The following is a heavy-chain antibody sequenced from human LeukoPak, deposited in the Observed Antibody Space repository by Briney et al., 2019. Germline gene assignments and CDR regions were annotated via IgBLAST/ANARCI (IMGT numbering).Heavy chain of an antibody. CDR1: GGSISSGGYY. J-gene: IGHJ3*02. D-gene: IGHD3-22*01. CDR2: IYHSGST. V-gene: IGHV4-30-2*01. Sequence: SETLSLTCTVSGGSISSGGYYWSWIRQPPGKGLEWIGYIYHSGSTYYNPSLESRVTISVDRSKNQFSLKLGSVTAADTAVYYCARDYRRVVYYYDTSGYYGAFDIWGQGTMVTVSS. CDR3: ARDYRRVVYYYDTSGYYGAFDI.